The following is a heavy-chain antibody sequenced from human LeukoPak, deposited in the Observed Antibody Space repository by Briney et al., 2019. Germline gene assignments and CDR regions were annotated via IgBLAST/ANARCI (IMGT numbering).Heavy chain of an antibody. V-gene: IGHV4-34*01. CDR1: GGSFSGYY. Sequence: PSETLSLTCAVYGGSFSGYYWSWVRQPPGMGLEWIGEVNLSGVTNYNPSLKSRITMSLDTSKNHFSLKLSSVTAADTAVYYCARPVGGWFDPWGQGTLVTASS. D-gene: IGHD3-16*01. J-gene: IGHJ5*02. CDR3: ARPVGGWFDP. CDR2: VNLSGVT.